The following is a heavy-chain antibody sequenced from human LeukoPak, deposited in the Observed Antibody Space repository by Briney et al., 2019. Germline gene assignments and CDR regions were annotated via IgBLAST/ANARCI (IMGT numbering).Heavy chain of an antibody. Sequence: PGGSLRLSCVASGFTFSHYSMNWVRQAPGKGLEWVSAISGSGGSTYCADSVKGRFTISRDNSKNTLYLQMNSLRAEDTAVYYCARDPRAMVRGLNGFDYWGQGTLVTVSS. V-gene: IGHV3-23*01. D-gene: IGHD3-10*01. CDR2: ISGSGGST. CDR3: ARDPRAMVRGLNGFDY. CDR1: GFTFSHYS. J-gene: IGHJ4*02.